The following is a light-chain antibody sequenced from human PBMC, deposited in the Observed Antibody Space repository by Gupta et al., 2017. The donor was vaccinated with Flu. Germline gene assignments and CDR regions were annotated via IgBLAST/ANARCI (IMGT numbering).Light chain of an antibody. V-gene: IGKV3-15*01. CDR3: QEENNRPANT. CDR2: GAS. Sequence: EIVMTQSPATLSVSPGDRASLSCRASQSVASNLAWYQQKPGQAPRLLIYGASTRVTAVPARLSGSGSGTEFTLTIISRQAEDLAVYYCQEENNRPANTIGQGTEMEIK. J-gene: IGKJ2*01. CDR1: QSVASN.